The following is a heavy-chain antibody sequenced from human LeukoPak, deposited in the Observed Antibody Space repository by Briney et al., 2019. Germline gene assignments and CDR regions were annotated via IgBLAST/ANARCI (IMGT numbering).Heavy chain of an antibody. D-gene: IGHD6-13*01. J-gene: IGHJ6*02. CDR1: GFSFSSXX. CDR2: XXXDGTQF. CDR3: ARLRPYDRTWYAYYGMDV. Sequence: GGSLRLSCVASGFSFSSXXXXXXRQAPXXXXXXXXXXXXDGTQFYYVDSVRGXXXISRDNAKNSLYLQMNSLRAEETALYYCARLRPYDRTWYAYYGMDVWGQGTTVTVSS. V-gene: IGHV3-7*04.